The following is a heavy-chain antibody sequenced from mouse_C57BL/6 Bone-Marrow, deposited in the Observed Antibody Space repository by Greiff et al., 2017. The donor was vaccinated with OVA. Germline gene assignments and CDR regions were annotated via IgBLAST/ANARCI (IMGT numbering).Heavy chain of an antibody. CDR1: GFNIKNTY. Sequence: EVQLQQSVAELVRPGASVKLSCTASGFNIKNTYMHWVKQRPEQGPEWIGRIDPANDNTKYAPKFQGKATMTADTSSNTAYLQLSSLSSEDTAVYCCARGNFGSSFYAMDYWGQGTSVTVSS. J-gene: IGHJ4*01. CDR3: ARGNFGSSFYAMDY. D-gene: IGHD1-1*01. CDR2: IDPANDNT. V-gene: IGHV14-3*01.